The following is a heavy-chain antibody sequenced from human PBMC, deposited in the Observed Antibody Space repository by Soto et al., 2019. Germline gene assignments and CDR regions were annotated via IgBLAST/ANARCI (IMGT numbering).Heavy chain of an antibody. CDR2: ISSSGSTI. J-gene: IGHJ5*02. D-gene: IGHD3-3*01. CDR1: GFTFSSYE. CDR3: ERVGPEDFWSAYYTGWSHFDP. V-gene: IGHV3-48*03. Sequence: GGSLRLSCAASGFTFSSYEMNWVRQAPGKGLEWVSYISSSGSTIYYADSVKGRFTISRDNAKNSLYLQMNSLRAEDTAVYYCERVGPEDFWSAYYTGWSHFDPWGQGTLVTVSS.